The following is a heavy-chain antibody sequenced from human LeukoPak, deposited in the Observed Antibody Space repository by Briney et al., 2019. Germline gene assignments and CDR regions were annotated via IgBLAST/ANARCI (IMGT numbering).Heavy chain of an antibody. CDR1: GFTFSSYE. CDR3: ARCSIARNGDPYYFDY. V-gene: IGHV3-48*03. CDR2: ISSSGSTI. Sequence: PGGSLRLSCAASGFTFSSYEMNWVRQAPGKGLEWVSYISSSGSTIYYADSVKGRFTTSRDNAKNSLYLQMNSLRAEDTAVYYCARCSIARNGDPYYFDYWGQGTLVTVSS. J-gene: IGHJ4*02. D-gene: IGHD4-17*01.